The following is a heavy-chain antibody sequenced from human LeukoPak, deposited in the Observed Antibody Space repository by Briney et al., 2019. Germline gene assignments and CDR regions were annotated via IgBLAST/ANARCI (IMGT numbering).Heavy chain of an antibody. CDR1: GYTFTSYG. CDR2: ISAYNGNT. V-gene: IGHV1-18*01. J-gene: IGHJ6*02. CDR3: ARITINYDILTGYYNVIYGMDV. Sequence: ASVKVSCKASGYTFTSYGISWVRQAPGQGLEWVGWISAYNGNTNYAQKLQGRVTMTTDTSTSTAYMELRSLRSDDTAVYYCARITINYDILTGYYNVIYGMDVWGQGTTVTVSS. D-gene: IGHD3-9*01.